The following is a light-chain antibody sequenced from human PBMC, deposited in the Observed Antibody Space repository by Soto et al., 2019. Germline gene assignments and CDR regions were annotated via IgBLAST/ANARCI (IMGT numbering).Light chain of an antibody. J-gene: IGLJ1*01. Sequence: QSALTQPASVSGSPGQSITISCTGASSDVGGFNSVSWYQQHPGKAPKLMIYDVSNRPSGVSNRFSGSKSGNTASLTISGLQAEDEADYYCGSYSSRGTPYVLGTGTKVTVL. CDR1: SSDVGGFNS. CDR2: DVS. CDR3: GSYSSRGTPYV. V-gene: IGLV2-14*01.